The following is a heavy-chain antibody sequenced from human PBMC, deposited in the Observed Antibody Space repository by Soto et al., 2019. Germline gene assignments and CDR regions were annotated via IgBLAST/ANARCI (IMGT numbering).Heavy chain of an antibody. CDR1: GFTFSNFG. V-gene: IGHV3-30*18. D-gene: IGHD3-22*01. CDR2: ISYDGSSR. CDR3: AKSFYGSSGPVDY. Sequence: GGSLRLSCAASGFTFSNFGMDWVRQAPGKGLEWVAVISYDGSSRYYADSVRGRFTVSRDNSKNTLYLQMNSLRAEDTGVYYCAKSFYGSSGPVDYWGQGALVTVSS. J-gene: IGHJ4*02.